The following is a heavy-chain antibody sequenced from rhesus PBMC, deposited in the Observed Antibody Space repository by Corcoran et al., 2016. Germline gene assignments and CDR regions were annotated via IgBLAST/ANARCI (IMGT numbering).Heavy chain of an antibody. CDR2: ISSASSYI. J-gene: IGHJ4*01. V-gene: IGHV3S16*01. CDR1: GFIFSSYG. D-gene: IGHD5-24*01. CDR3: TRGGYSFRY. Sequence: EVQLVESGGGLVQPGGSLRLSCAASGFIFSSYGMRWVRQAPGKGLEWVSSISSASSYIYYADSVKGRFTISRDNAKNSLSLQMNSLRAEDTAVYYCTRGGYSFRYWGQGVLVTVSS.